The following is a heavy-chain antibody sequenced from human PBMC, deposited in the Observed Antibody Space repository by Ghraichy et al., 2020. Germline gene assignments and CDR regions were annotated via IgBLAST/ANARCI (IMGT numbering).Heavy chain of an antibody. Sequence: ASVKVSCKASGYSFTSYGISWVRQAPGQGLEWMGWISGYNGMTNYAQNYQGSVTLTTDTSTNPAYMELRSLRSDDTAVYYWGRDRGGSYYRPWYFDLWGRGTLVIVSA. CDR3: GRDRGGSYYRPWYFDL. CDR2: ISGYNGMT. D-gene: IGHD1-26*01. V-gene: IGHV1-18*01. CDR1: GYSFTSYG. J-gene: IGHJ2*01.